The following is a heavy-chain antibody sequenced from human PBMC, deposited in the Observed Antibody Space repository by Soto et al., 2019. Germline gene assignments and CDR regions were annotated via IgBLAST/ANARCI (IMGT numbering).Heavy chain of an antibody. D-gene: IGHD2-2*01. CDR2: IKEDASEK. CDR3: ATAISSPFSNFDS. Sequence: EVQLVQSGGDLVQPGGSLRLSCVASGFTFSTYWMTWVRQAPGMGLEWVAGIKEDASEKDYVDSVKGRFSISRDNAKNSLYLQLNSLRAEDTAVYYCATAISSPFSNFDSWGQGSRVTVSS. V-gene: IGHV3-7*01. J-gene: IGHJ4*02. CDR1: GFTFSTYW.